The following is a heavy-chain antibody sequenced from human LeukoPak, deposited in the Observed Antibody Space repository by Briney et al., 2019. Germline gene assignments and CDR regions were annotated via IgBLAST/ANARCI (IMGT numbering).Heavy chain of an antibody. CDR1: GFTFSSYG. D-gene: IGHD3-22*01. V-gene: IGHV3-33*01. Sequence: GGSLRLSCAASGFTFSSYGMHWVRQAPGKGLEWVAVIWYDGSNKYYADSVKGRFTVSRDNSKNTLYLQMNSLRAEDTAVYYCARHVWFSAYYYDSRDAFDIWGQGTMVTVSS. J-gene: IGHJ3*02. CDR2: IWYDGSNK. CDR3: ARHVWFSAYYYDSRDAFDI.